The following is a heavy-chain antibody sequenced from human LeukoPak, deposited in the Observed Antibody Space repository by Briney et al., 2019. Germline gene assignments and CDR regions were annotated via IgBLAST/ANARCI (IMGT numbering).Heavy chain of an antibody. CDR1: GFTVSTNC. Sequence: GGSLRLSCAASGFTVSTNCMTWVRQAPGKGLEWVSTIYSGGTTYYTDSVMGRFTISRHNSRNTLYLQMNSLRAEDTAVYYCARVDTVLAYYFDLWGQGTLVTVSS. D-gene: IGHD5-18*01. J-gene: IGHJ4*02. CDR3: ARVDTVLAYYFDL. V-gene: IGHV3-53*04. CDR2: IYSGGTT.